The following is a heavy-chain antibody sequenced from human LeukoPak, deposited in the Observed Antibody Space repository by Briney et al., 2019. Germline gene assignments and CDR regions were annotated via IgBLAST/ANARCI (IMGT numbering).Heavy chain of an antibody. CDR3: AGYRGSYYDAFDI. CDR2: VDPEDGET. V-gene: IGHV1-69-2*01. D-gene: IGHD1-26*01. Sequence: AIVKISCKVSGYTFTYYYMHWVQQAPGKGLEWMGLVDPEDGETIYAEKFQGRVTITADTSTDTAYMELSSLRSEDTAVYYCAGYRGSYYDAFDIWGQGTMVTVSS. J-gene: IGHJ3*02. CDR1: GYTFTYYY.